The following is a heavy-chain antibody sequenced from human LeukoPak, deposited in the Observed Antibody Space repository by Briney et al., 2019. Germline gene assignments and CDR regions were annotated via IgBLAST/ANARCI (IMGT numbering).Heavy chain of an antibody. CDR3: ASSTYYYDSSGYSAAFDI. CDR1: GGSISSGGYY. CDR2: IYYSGST. V-gene: IGHV4-31*03. Sequence: SETLSLTCTVSGGSISSGGYYRSWIRQHPGKGLEWIGYIYYSGSTYYNPSLESRVTISVDTSKNQFSLKLSSVTAADTAVYYCASSTYYYDSSGYSAAFDIWGQGTMVTVSS. D-gene: IGHD3-22*01. J-gene: IGHJ3*02.